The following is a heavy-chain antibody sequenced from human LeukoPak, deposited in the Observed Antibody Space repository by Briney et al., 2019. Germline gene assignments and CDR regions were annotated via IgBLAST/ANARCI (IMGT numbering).Heavy chain of an antibody. Sequence: SQTLSLTCAISGDSVSSNSAAWNWIRQSPSRGLEWLGRTYYRSKWYNDYAVSVKSRITINPDTSKNQFSLKLRSVTAADTAVYYCARTTEAHSWQTRYYSYYMDVWGKGTTVTVSS. CDR2: TYYRSKWYN. CDR1: GDSVSSNSAA. J-gene: IGHJ6*03. CDR3: ARTTEAHSWQTRYYSYYMDV. V-gene: IGHV6-1*01. D-gene: IGHD6-13*01.